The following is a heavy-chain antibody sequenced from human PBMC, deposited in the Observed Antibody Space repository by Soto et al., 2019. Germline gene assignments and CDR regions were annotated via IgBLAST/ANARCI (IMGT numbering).Heavy chain of an antibody. CDR3: ARGVAAAGSFDY. Sequence: QVQLQQWGEGLLKPSETLSLTCAVYGGSFSGYYWSWIRQPPGKGLEWIGEINHSGSTNYNPSLKSRGTISVDTSKNQFSLKLSSVTAADTAVYYCARGVAAAGSFDYWGQGTLVTVSS. V-gene: IGHV4-34*01. CDR1: GGSFSGYY. CDR2: INHSGST. J-gene: IGHJ4*02. D-gene: IGHD6-13*01.